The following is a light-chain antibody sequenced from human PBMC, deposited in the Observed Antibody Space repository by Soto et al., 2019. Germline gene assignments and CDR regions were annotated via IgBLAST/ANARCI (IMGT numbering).Light chain of an antibody. V-gene: IGKV1-5*03. CDR2: KAS. J-gene: IGKJ1*01. CDR1: QSISNW. Sequence: DIPMTQSPSTLSASVGDRVTITCRASQSISNWLAWYQQKPGKAPKLLIYKASSLESGVPSRFTGSGSGTDFTLTISSLQPDDFATSYCQQYDTYWTFGQGTKVVIK. CDR3: QQYDTYWT.